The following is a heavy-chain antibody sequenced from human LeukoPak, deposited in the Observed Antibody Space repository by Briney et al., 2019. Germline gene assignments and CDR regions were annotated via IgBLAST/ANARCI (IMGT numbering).Heavy chain of an antibody. CDR3: AKDIDGSGSYIDY. J-gene: IGHJ4*02. D-gene: IGHD3-10*01. Sequence: GGSLRLSCAASGFTFDDYAMHWVRQAPGKGLEWVSGISWNSGSIGYADSVKGRFTISRDNAKNSLYLQMNSLRAEDTALYYCAKDIDGSGSYIDYWGQGTLVTVSS. CDR2: ISWNSGSI. V-gene: IGHV3-9*01. CDR1: GFTFDDYA.